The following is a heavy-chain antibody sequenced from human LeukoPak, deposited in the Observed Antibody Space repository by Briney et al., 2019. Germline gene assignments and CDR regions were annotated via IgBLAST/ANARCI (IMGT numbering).Heavy chain of an antibody. D-gene: IGHD5-12*01. V-gene: IGHV3-9*01. CDR3: ARDLLYSGYEFDY. Sequence: QTGGSLRLSCAASGFTFDDYAMHWVRQAPGKGLEWVSGISWNSGSIGYADSVKGRFTISRDNAKNSLYLQMNSLRAEDTAVYYCARDLLYSGYEFDYWGQGTLVTVSS. CDR1: GFTFDDYA. J-gene: IGHJ4*02. CDR2: ISWNSGSI.